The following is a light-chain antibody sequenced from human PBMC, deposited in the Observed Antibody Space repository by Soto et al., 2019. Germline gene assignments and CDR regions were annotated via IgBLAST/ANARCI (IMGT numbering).Light chain of an antibody. CDR2: ASS. V-gene: IGKV3D-15*01. Sequence: VMTQSPANLSVSPGEGVTLFCRASQNVASNIAWYQVKPAQPPRLLIYASSTRATGIPATFSGSGSRTQFSLTISSLQSEDSAVYYCQQYYHWGLSFGGGTKVEI. CDR1: QNVASN. CDR3: QQYYHWGLS. J-gene: IGKJ4*01.